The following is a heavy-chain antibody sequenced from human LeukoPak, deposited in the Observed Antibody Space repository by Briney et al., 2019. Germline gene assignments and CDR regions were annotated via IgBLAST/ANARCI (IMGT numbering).Heavy chain of an antibody. J-gene: IGHJ4*02. CDR1: GGSISSYY. CDR2: IYYSGST. Sequence: SETLSLTCTVSGGSISSYYWSWIRQPPGKGLEWVGYIYYSGSTNYNPSLKSRVTISVDTSKDQFSLKLTSVTAADTAVYYCARTYYFGSGSYHFDYWGQGALVTVSS. V-gene: IGHV4-59*08. CDR3: ARTYYFGSGSYHFDY. D-gene: IGHD3-10*01.